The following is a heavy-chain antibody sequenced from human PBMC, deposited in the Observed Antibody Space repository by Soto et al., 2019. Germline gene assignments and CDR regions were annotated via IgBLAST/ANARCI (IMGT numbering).Heavy chain of an antibody. J-gene: IGHJ3*02. V-gene: IGHV4-38-2*02. Sequence: SETLSLTCAVSGYSISSGYYWGWIRQPPGKGLEWIGSIYHSGSTYYNPSLKSRVTISVDTSKNQFSLKLSSVTAADTAVYYCARDGKYYYDSSAAFDIWGQGTMVTVSS. CDR1: GYSISSGYY. CDR3: ARDGKYYYDSSAAFDI. CDR2: IYHSGST. D-gene: IGHD3-22*01.